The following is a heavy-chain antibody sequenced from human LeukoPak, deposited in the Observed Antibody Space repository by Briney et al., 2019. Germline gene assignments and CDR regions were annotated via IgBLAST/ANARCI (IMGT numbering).Heavy chain of an antibody. CDR3: ARELATINGPYFES. CDR2: INPNSGGR. Sequence: ASVKVSCKASGYTFTGYYMHWVRQAPGQGLEWMGWINPNSGGRNYAQKFQGRVTMTRDTSISTAYMELSRLRSDDTAVYFCARELATINGPYFESWGQGTLVTVSS. J-gene: IGHJ4*02. D-gene: IGHD5-24*01. CDR1: GYTFTGYY. V-gene: IGHV1-2*02.